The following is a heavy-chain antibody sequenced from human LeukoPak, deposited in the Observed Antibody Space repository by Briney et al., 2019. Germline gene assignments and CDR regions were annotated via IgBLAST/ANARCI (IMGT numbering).Heavy chain of an antibody. CDR2: IIPIFGTA. J-gene: IGHJ6*02. CDR3: ARASYDSSGYYYYYYGMDV. Sequence: SVKISCKASGGTFGSYAISWVRQAPGQGLEWMGGIIPIFGTANYAQKFQGRVTITADESTSTAYMELSSLRSEDTAVYYCARASYDSSGYYYYYYGMDVWGQGTTVTVSS. CDR1: GGTFGSYA. V-gene: IGHV1-69*01. D-gene: IGHD3-22*01.